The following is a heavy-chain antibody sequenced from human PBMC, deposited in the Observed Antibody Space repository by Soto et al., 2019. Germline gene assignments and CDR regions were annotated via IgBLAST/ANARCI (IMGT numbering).Heavy chain of an antibody. CDR2: IYYSRNT. CDR3: AGDTGYCSGGSCSIEYFQH. V-gene: IGHV4-59*01. J-gene: IGHJ1*01. Sequence: PSETLSLTCTVSGGSISSYYWSWIRQPPGKGPEWIGYIYYSRNTNYNPSLKSRVTISVYTSKNQFSLKLSSVTAADTAVYYCAGDTGYCSGGSCSIEYFQHWGQGTLVTVSS. D-gene: IGHD2-15*01. CDR1: GGSISSYY.